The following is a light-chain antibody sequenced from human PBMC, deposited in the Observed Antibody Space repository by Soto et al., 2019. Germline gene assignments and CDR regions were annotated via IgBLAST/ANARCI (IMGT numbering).Light chain of an antibody. CDR3: QQYSHLIT. CDR1: QDISNY. Sequence: DIQMTQSPSSLSASVGDRVTITCQASQDISNYLNSYQQKLGKAPKLLIYDASNLETGVPSRFSGSGSATDFTFTISSLQPEDIATYYCQQYSHLITFGQGTRLEIK. CDR2: DAS. V-gene: IGKV1-33*01. J-gene: IGKJ5*01.